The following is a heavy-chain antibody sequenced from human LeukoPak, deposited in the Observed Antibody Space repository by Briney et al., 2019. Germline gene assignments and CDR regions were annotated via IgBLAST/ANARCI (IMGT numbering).Heavy chain of an antibody. Sequence: ASVKVSCKASGNTFTSYYMHWVRQAPGQGLEWMGWINPNSGGTNYGRVTMTRDTSISTAYMELSRLRSDDTAVYYCARPRAHYYDSSGYYFEDAFDIWGQGTMVTVSS. J-gene: IGHJ3*02. CDR2: INPNSGGT. CDR1: GNTFTSYY. V-gene: IGHV1-2*02. CDR3: ARPRAHYYDSSGYYFEDAFDI. D-gene: IGHD3-22*01.